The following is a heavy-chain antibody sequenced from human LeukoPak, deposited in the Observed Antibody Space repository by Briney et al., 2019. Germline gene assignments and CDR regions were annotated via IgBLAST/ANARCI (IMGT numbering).Heavy chain of an antibody. V-gene: IGHV1-58*02. J-gene: IGHJ4*02. Sequence: GASVKVSCKASGFTFTRSAMQWVRQARGQRLEWLAWIVVGSGDTNYAQKFQERVTITRDMSTSTVYMELSSLRSEDTAVYYCAADRDCSSRSCDPHKFDHWGQGTLVTVSS. CDR1: GFTFTRSA. CDR3: AADRDCSSRSCDPHKFDH. CDR2: IVVGSGDT. D-gene: IGHD2-2*01.